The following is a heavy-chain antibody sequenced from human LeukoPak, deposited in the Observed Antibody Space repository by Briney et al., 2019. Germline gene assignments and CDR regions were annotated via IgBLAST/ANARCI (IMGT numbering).Heavy chain of an antibody. CDR2: ISSSSSTI. J-gene: IGHJ3*02. D-gene: IGHD3-22*01. CDR1: GFTFSSYS. CDR3: AREGRTYYYDSSGYPTPPDAFDI. V-gene: IGHV3-48*01. Sequence: GGSLRLSCAASGFTFSSYSMNWVRQAPGKGLEWVSYISSSSSTIYYADSVKGRFTISRDNAKNSLYLQMNSLRAEDTAVYYCAREGRTYYYDSSGYPTPPDAFDIWGQGTMVTVSS.